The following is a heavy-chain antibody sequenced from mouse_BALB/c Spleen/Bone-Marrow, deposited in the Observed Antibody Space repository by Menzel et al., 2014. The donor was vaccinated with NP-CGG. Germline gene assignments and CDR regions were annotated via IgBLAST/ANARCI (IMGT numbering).Heavy chain of an antibody. V-gene: IGHV5-6-3*01. CDR2: INSNGGST. CDR1: GFTSSNYG. Sequence: EVKLVESGGGLVQPGGSLKLSCAASGFTSSNYGMSWVRQTPDKRLELVATINSNGGSTYYPDSVEGRFTISRDTAKNTLYLQMSSLKSEETAMYYCVRGNYGNYVDYFDFWGQGTTLTVSS. J-gene: IGHJ2*01. CDR3: VRGNYGNYVDYFDF. D-gene: IGHD2-1*01.